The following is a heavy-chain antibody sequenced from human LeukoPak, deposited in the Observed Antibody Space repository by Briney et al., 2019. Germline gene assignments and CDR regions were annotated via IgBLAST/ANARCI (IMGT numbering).Heavy chain of an antibody. CDR2: INHSGST. J-gene: IGHJ4*02. CDR1: GGSFSGYY. D-gene: IGHD3-9*01. V-gene: IGHV4-34*01. CDR3: ARDLSFDWFPYYFDY. Sequence: SETLSLTCAVYGGSFSGYYWSWIRQPPGKGLEWIGEINHSGSTNYNPSLKSRVTMSVDTSKNQFSLKLTSVTAADTAIYYCARDLSFDWFPYYFDYWGQGILVTVSS.